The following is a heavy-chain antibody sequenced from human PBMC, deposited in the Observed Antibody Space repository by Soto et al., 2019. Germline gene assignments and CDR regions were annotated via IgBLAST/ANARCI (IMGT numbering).Heavy chain of an antibody. D-gene: IGHD5-18*01. CDR2: IIPIFGTA. J-gene: IGHJ6*02. CDR1: GGTFSSYA. Sequence: SVKVSCKASGGTFSSYAISWVRQAPGQGLEWMGGIIPIFGTANYAQKFQGRVTITADESTSTAYMELSSLRSEDTAVYYCARVVDTAMVTPGYYYYGMDVWGQGTTVTVSS. CDR3: ARVVDTAMVTPGYYYYGMDV. V-gene: IGHV1-69*13.